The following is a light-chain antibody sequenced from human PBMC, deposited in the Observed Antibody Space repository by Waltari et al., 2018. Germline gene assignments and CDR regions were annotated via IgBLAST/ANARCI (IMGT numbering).Light chain of an antibody. J-gene: IGLJ3*02. CDR1: SGLNNNA. CDR2: VNNDSTY. CDR3: QTWDSGFVV. V-gene: IGLV4-69*01. Sequence: LVLTQSRSSSASLGASVKLTCTLSSGLNNNAMAWHQQQPEKAPRYLMRVNNDSTYSRGDGIPDRFSGSSSGAERYLTIASLQAEDEADYYCQTWDSGFVVFGGGTKLTVL.